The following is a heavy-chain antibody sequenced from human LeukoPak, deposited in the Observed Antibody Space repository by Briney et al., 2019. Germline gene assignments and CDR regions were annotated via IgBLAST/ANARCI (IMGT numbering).Heavy chain of an antibody. CDR3: ARLIDS. CDR2: INHSGST. Sequence: SETLSLTCAVYGGSFSGYYWSWIRQPPGKGLEWIGEINHSGSTNYNPSLKSRVTISVDTSKNQFSLKLSSVTAADTAVYYCARLIDSWGQGTLVTVSS. CDR1: GGSFSGYY. V-gene: IGHV4-34*01. J-gene: IGHJ5*02.